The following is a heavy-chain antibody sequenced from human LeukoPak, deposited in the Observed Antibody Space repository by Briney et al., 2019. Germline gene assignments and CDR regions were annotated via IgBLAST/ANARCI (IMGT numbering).Heavy chain of an antibody. CDR3: AKPGLVVPAAIDYYYYMDV. Sequence: PGGSLRLSCAASGFTFSSYGMHWVRQAPGKGLEWVAFIRYDGSNKYYADSVKGRFTISRDNSKNTLYLQMNSLRAEDTAVYYCAKPGLVVPAAIDYYYYMDVWGKGTTVTVSS. D-gene: IGHD2-2*02. CDR1: GFTFSSYG. J-gene: IGHJ6*03. V-gene: IGHV3-30*02. CDR2: IRYDGSNK.